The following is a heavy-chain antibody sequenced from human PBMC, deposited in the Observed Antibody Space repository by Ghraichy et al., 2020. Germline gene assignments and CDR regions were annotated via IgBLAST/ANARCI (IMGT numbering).Heavy chain of an antibody. V-gene: IGHV4-59*08. CDR2: IYYSGKT. J-gene: IGHJ4*02. D-gene: IGHD1-26*01. CDR1: GGSINNYY. CDR3: ARHENGGTYPIDY. Sequence: SQTLSLTCTVSGGSINNYYWAWIRQPPGKGLEYIGYIYYSGKTDYNPSLKSRVTISVDTSKNQFSLKLSSVTAADTAVYYCARHENGGTYPIDYWGQGTLVTVSS.